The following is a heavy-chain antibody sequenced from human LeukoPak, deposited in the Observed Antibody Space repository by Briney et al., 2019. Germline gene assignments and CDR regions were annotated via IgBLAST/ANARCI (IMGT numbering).Heavy chain of an antibody. CDR1: GASISSGGYS. D-gene: IGHD6-13*01. CDR2: IYHSGST. V-gene: IGHV4-30-2*01. CDR3: AVRRPAAGIDY. J-gene: IGHJ4*02. Sequence: SQTLSLTCAVSGASISSGGYSWSWIRQPPGKGLEWIGYIYHSGSTYYNPSIKSRVTISVDKSKNQFSLKLSSVTAADTAVYYCAVRRPAAGIDYWGQGTLVTVSS.